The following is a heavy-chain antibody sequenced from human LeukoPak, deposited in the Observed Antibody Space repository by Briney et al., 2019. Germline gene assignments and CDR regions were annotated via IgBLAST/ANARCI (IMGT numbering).Heavy chain of an antibody. CDR2: FDPEDGET. CDR3: ATPVRGVIIYNH. Sequence: ASVKVSCKVSGYTLTELSMHWVRQAPGKGLEWMGGFDPEDGETIYAQKFQGRVSMTEDTSTDTAYMELSSLRSEDTAVYYCATPVRGVIIYNHWGQGTLVTVSS. J-gene: IGHJ5*02. V-gene: IGHV1-24*01. CDR1: GYTLTELS. D-gene: IGHD3-10*01.